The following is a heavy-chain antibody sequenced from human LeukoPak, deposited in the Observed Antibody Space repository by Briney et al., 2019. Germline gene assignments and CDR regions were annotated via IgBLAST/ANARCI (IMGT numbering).Heavy chain of an antibody. CDR1: GFTFSSYG. CDR3: AKTFGPSSGYYYFDY. J-gene: IGHJ4*02. Sequence: GGSLRLSCAASGFTFSSYGMHWVRQARGKGLEWVTLIQHDGTNKYYADSVKGRFTISRDNSKNTLYLQMNSLRAEDTAVYYCAKTFGPSSGYYYFDYWGQGTLVTVSS. CDR2: IQHDGTNK. D-gene: IGHD3-22*01. V-gene: IGHV3-30*02.